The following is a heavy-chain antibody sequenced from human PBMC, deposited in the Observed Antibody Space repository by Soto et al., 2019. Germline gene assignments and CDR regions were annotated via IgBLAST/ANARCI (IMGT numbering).Heavy chain of an antibody. CDR2: VYYSGST. V-gene: IGHV4-39*01. J-gene: IGHJ4*02. Sequence: QLQLQESGPGLVKPSESLSLTCSVSGGSIRSSRNYWGWIRQSPGKGLEWIGSVYYSGSTYYNPPLNGRVTIFVDTSKNHFSLKLSSVTATDTAVYCCVRHVWNVGSPPEEFDYWGQGTLVTVSS. CDR1: GGSIRSSRNY. D-gene: IGHD1-1*01. CDR3: VRHVWNVGSPPEEFDY.